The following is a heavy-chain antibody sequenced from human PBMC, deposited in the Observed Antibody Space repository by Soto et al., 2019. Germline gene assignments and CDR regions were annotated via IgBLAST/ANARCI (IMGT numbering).Heavy chain of an antibody. J-gene: IGHJ4*02. V-gene: IGHV3-23*01. CDR1: GFTFSSYA. CDR3: GKDRGCSSTSCYGGGGWYCDY. CDR2: ISGSGGST. Sequence: EVQLLESGGGLVQPGGSLRLSCAASGFTFSSYAMSWVRQAPGKGLEWVSAISGSGGSTYYADSVQGRFTISRDNSKNRLYLQMNSLRAEDTAVYYCGKDRGCSSTSCYGGGGWYCDYWGQGTLVTVSS. D-gene: IGHD2-2*01.